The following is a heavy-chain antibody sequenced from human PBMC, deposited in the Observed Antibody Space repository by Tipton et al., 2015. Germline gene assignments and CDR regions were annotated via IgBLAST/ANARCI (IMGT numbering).Heavy chain of an antibody. Sequence: TLSLTCDVSGGSFSDYYWSWIRQSPGEGLEWIGYIYYSGSTNYNPALKSRVTISVDTSKNQFSLTLNSVAAADTAVYYCARDLEHGMDVWGQGTTVTVS. CDR2: IYYSGST. CDR1: GGSFSDYY. CDR3: ARDLEHGMDV. V-gene: IGHV4-59*01. J-gene: IGHJ6*02.